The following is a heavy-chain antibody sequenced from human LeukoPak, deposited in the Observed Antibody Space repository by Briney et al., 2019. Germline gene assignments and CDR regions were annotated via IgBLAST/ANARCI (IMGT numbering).Heavy chain of an antibody. Sequence: SETLSLTCTVSGGSISSGGYYWSWIRQHPGKGLEWIGYIYYSGSTYYNPSLKSRVTISVDTSKNQFSLKLSSVTAADTAVYYCARLGKEQLAEVDYFDYWGQGTLVTVSS. CDR2: IYYSGST. CDR3: ARLGKEQLAEVDYFDY. D-gene: IGHD6-6*01. J-gene: IGHJ4*02. CDR1: GGSISSGGYY. V-gene: IGHV4-31*03.